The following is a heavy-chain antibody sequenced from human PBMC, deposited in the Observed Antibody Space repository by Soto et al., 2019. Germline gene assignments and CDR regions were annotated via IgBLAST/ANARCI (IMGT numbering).Heavy chain of an antibody. CDR1: GGSISSYY. Sequence: PSATLSLTCTVSGGSISSYYWGWIRQPPGKGLEWIGSIYYSGSTNYNPSLKSRVTISVDTSKNQFSLKLTSVTAADTAVYYCARDKITGLFDYWGQGTLVTVS. CDR3: ARDKITGLFDY. CDR2: IYYSGST. J-gene: IGHJ4*02. V-gene: IGHV4-39*07. D-gene: IGHD2-8*02.